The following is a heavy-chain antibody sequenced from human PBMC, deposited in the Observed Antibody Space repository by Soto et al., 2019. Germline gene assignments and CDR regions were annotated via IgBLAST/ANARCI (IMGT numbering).Heavy chain of an antibody. Sequence: GESLKISCKGSGYSFTSYWIGWVRQMPGKGLEWMGIIYPGDSDTRYSPSFQGQVTISADKSISTAYLQWSSLKASDTAMYYCARQNWNYLSSDYYYYYGMDVWGQGTTVTVSS. CDR3: ARQNWNYLSSDYYYYYGMDV. J-gene: IGHJ6*02. CDR1: GYSFTSYW. CDR2: IYPGDSDT. V-gene: IGHV5-51*01. D-gene: IGHD1-7*01.